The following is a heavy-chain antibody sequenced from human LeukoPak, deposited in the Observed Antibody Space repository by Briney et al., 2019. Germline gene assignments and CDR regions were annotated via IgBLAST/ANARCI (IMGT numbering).Heavy chain of an antibody. CDR2: ISYDGSNK. CDR1: GFRFSSYG. D-gene: IGHD3-22*01. Sequence: GGSLRLSCAASGFRFSSYGMHWVRQAPGKGLEWVAVISYDGSNKYYADSVKGRFTISRDNAKNSLYLQMNSLRDEDTAVYYCARFPHYYDSSGYSFWGQGTLVTVSS. CDR3: ARFPHYYDSSGYSF. V-gene: IGHV3-30*03. J-gene: IGHJ4*02.